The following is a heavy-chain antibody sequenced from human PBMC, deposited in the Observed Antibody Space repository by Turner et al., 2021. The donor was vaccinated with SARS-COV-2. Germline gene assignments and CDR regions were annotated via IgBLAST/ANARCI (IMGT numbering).Heavy chain of an antibody. J-gene: IGHJ3*02. D-gene: IGHD5-12*01. V-gene: IGHV3-21*01. CDR3: AKGGVDVSKRSDAFDI. CDR2: SSSSGKKV. CDR1: GFALTLYS. Sequence: VKVVESGGGLVRPGGCLRCSCAASGFALTLYSMNWVRRDPGKGREGVWASSSSGKKVYYAEPVKGRFTISKDNAKSSLYLQMNSLRVEDTALYYCAKGGVDVSKRSDAFDIWGQGTMGTVSS.